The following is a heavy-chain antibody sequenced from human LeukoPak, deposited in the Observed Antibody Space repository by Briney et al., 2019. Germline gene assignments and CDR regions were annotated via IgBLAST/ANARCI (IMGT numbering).Heavy chain of an antibody. CDR1: GGSISSYYW. Sequence: TLSLTCTVSGGSISSYYWSWIRQPPGKALEWLARIDWDDDKYYSTSLKTRLTISKDTSKNQVVLTMTNMDPVDTATYYCARIVVAAADLASFDYWGQGTLVTVSS. D-gene: IGHD6-13*01. CDR3: ARIVVAAADLASFDY. V-gene: IGHV2-70*11. J-gene: IGHJ4*02. CDR2: IDWDDDK.